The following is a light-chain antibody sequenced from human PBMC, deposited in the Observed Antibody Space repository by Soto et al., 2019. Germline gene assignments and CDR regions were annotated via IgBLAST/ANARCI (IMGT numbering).Light chain of an antibody. J-gene: IGKJ2*01. Sequence: IQMTQSPSTLSASVGDRVTITCRASQAISNFLAWYQQKPGKVPKLLMYGASTLPSGVPSRFSGSGSGTDFTLTISSLQPEDVATYYCQQYESLPYTFGQGTK. CDR2: GAS. CDR3: QQYESLPYT. V-gene: IGKV1-27*01. CDR1: QAISNF.